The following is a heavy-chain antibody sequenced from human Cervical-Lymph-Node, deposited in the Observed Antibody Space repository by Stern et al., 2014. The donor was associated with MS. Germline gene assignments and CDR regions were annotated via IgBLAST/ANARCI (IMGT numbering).Heavy chain of an antibody. CDR1: GFSLSTDRMR. D-gene: IGHD4-17*01. V-gene: IGHV2-70*04. CDR3: ARGKDYGDSYDY. Sequence: QITLKESGPALVKPTQTLTLTCTFSGFSLSTDRMRVSWIRQPPGKALEWLARIEWDDDKFYSTSLKTRLTISKDTSKNQVVLTMTNMDPVDTATYYCARGKDYGDSYDYWGQGTLVTVSS. CDR2: IEWDDDK. J-gene: IGHJ4*02.